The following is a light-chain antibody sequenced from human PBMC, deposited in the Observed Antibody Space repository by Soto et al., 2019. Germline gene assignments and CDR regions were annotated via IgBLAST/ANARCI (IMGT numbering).Light chain of an antibody. Sequence: QSALTQPASVSGSPGQSITISCTGTSSDVGAYNFVSWYQQHPGKVPKLMIFDVSRRPSGVSDRFSGAKSGNTASLTISGLLAEDEGHYYCSSYTSSSTHVFGSGTKLTVL. CDR3: SSYTSSSTHV. V-gene: IGLV2-14*03. J-gene: IGLJ1*01. CDR2: DVS. CDR1: SSDVGAYNF.